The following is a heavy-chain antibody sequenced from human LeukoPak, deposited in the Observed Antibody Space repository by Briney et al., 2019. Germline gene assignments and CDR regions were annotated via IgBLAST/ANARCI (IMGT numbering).Heavy chain of an antibody. CDR2: IYSGGST. Sequence: TGRSQSPSYAPAAFTVSSNYMSSVRQAPGKGLGWDAVIYSGGSTSYADSVKARSTISRDNSKHTLYLQMNSLRAEDTAVYYCASRVGYPTLDYWGQGTLVTVSS. CDR1: AFTVSSNY. J-gene: IGHJ4*02. V-gene: IGHV3-53*01. CDR3: ASRVGYPTLDY. D-gene: IGHD6-25*01.